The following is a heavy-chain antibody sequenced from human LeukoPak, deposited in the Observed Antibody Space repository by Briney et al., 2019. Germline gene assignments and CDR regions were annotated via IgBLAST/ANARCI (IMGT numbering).Heavy chain of an antibody. CDR3: AKDPGSTWYGYFQH. D-gene: IGHD6-13*01. V-gene: IGHV3-23*01. Sequence: GGALRLSCAASGFTFSSYAMTWVRQAPGKRLEWISAIVASGSSTYYADSVKGRFTVSRDNSRNTMYLQMNRLRAEDTAVYYCAKDPGSTWYGYFQHWGQGALVTVSS. J-gene: IGHJ1*01. CDR1: GFTFSSYA. CDR2: IVASGSST.